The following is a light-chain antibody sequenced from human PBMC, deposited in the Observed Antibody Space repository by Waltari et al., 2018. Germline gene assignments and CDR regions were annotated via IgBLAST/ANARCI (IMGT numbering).Light chain of an antibody. V-gene: IGLV6-57*02. Sequence: NFMLTQPHSVSESAGKTVIISCTGSSDNIANNYVQWYQHHPGSAPVTLIYEDNQRASGVPVRFSGSIDSSSNSASLTISGLRTEDEAYYFCQSYYAYDVIFGGGTKLTVL. CDR2: EDN. J-gene: IGLJ2*01. CDR1: SDNIANNY. CDR3: QSYYAYDVI.